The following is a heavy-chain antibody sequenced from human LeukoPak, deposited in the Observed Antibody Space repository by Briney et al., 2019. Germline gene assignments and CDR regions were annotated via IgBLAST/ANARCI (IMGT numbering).Heavy chain of an antibody. Sequence: SETLSLTCTVSGGSISSGSYYWSWIRQPAGKGLEWIGRIYTSGCTNCNPSLKSRVTISVDTSKNQFSLKLSSVTAADTAVYYCARDDYGTVDGWFDPWGQGTLVTVSS. D-gene: IGHD4-17*01. J-gene: IGHJ5*02. V-gene: IGHV4-61*02. CDR3: ARDDYGTVDGWFDP. CDR2: IYTSGCT. CDR1: GGSISSGSYY.